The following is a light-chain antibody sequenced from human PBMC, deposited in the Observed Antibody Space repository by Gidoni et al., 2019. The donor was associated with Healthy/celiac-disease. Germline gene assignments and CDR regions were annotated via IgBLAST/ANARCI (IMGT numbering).Light chain of an antibody. CDR2: DAS. CDR3: QQYDDLPYT. Sequence: DIQMTQSPSSLSASVGDRVTITCQASQDIRSYLNWYQQKPGKAPKLLIYDASNLETGVPSRFSGSGSGTDFTFTINSLQPEDIATYYCQQYDDLPYTFGQGTKLEIK. V-gene: IGKV1-33*01. J-gene: IGKJ2*01. CDR1: QDIRSY.